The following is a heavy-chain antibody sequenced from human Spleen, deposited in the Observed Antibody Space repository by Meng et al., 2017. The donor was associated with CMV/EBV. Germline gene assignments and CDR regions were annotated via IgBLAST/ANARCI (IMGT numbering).Heavy chain of an antibody. V-gene: IGHV3-30*02. Sequence: GESLKISCAASGFTFSTYAIHWVRQAPGKGLQWVAFIRYDGTTEYYGDSVKGRFTISRDNSKNTLYLQMNSLRAEDTAVYYCAKDTGPRLWSEHYGMDVWGQGTTVTVSS. CDR1: GFTFSTYA. J-gene: IGHJ6*02. CDR3: AKDTGPRLWSEHYGMDV. D-gene: IGHD3-3*01. CDR2: IRYDGTTE.